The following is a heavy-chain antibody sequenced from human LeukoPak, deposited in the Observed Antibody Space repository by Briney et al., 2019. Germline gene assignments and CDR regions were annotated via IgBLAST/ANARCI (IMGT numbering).Heavy chain of an antibody. V-gene: IGHV4-39*07. Sequence: PSETLSLTCTVSGGSISSSSYYWGWIRQPPGKGLEWIGSIYYSGSTYYNPSLKSRVTISVDTSKNQFSLKLSSVTAADTAVYYCAREYSSVQHWGQGTLVTVSS. J-gene: IGHJ1*01. CDR2: IYYSGST. D-gene: IGHD6-19*01. CDR3: AREYSSVQH. CDR1: GGSISSSSYY.